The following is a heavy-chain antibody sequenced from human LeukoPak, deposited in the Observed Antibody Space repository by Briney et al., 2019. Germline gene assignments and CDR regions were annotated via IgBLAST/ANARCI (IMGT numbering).Heavy chain of an antibody. CDR1: GGSFSGYY. CDR3: ARGPYDFWSGYLPWFDP. D-gene: IGHD3-3*01. V-gene: IGHV4-34*01. Sequence: SETLSLTRAVYGGSFSGYYWSWIRQPPGKGLEWIGEINHSGSTNYNPSLKSRVTISVDTSKNQFSLKLSSVTAADTAVYYCARGPYDFWSGYLPWFDPWGQGTLVTVSS. J-gene: IGHJ5*02. CDR2: INHSGST.